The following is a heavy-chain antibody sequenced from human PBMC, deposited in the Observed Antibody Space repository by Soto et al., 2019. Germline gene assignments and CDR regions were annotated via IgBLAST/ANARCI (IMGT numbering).Heavy chain of an antibody. D-gene: IGHD2-21*02. J-gene: IGHJ4*02. CDR1: GFTFSSYA. V-gene: IGHV3-23*01. CDR2: ISGSGGST. Sequence: GGSLRLSCAASGFTFSSYAMSWVRQAPGKGLEWVSAISGSGGSTYYADSVKGRFTISRDNSKNTLYLQMNSLRDEDTAVYYRAKLGDPTPTYYFDYWGQGTLVTVSS. CDR3: AKLGDPTPTYYFDY.